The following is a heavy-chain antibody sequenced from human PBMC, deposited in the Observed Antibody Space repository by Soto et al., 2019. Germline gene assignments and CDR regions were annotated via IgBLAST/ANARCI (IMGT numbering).Heavy chain of an antibody. J-gene: IGHJ6*02. CDR1: GFTFSSYA. Sequence: QVQLVESGGGVVQPGRSLRLSCAASGFTFSSYAMHWVRQAPGKGLEWVAVISYDGSNKYYADSVKGRFTISRDNSKNTLYLQMNSLRPEDTAVYYCAKGSSSVYYYYYGMDVWGQGTTVTVSS. CDR3: AKGSSSVYYYYYGMDV. CDR2: ISYDGSNK. D-gene: IGHD6-6*01. V-gene: IGHV3-30-3*01.